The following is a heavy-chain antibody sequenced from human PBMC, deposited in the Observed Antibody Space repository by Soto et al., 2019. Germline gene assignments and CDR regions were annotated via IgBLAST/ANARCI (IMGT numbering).Heavy chain of an antibody. Sequence: PGGALRLSGAPCGFPFSGYIMNWVRQAPGKGLEWVSSISSSSYIYYADSVKGRFTISRDNAKNSLYLQMNSLRAEDTAVYYCARDVVIPYWSSTSCPYGMDVWGQGTTVTVSS. V-gene: IGHV3-21*01. J-gene: IGHJ6*02. CDR2: ISSSSYI. CDR1: GFPFSGYI. CDR3: ARDVVIPYWSSTSCPYGMDV. D-gene: IGHD2-2*01.